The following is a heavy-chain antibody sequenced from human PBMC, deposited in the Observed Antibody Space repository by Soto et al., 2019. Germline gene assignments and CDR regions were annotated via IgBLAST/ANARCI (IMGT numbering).Heavy chain of an antibody. CDR3: ARGVAVAEPIMYYFDY. CDR2: ISAYNGNT. Sequence: ASVKVSCKASGYTFTSYGISLVRQAPGQGLEWMGWISAYNGNTNYAQKLQGRVTMTTDTSTSTAYMELRSLRSDDTAVYYCARGVAVAEPIMYYFDYWGQGTLVTVSS. J-gene: IGHJ4*02. V-gene: IGHV1-18*01. D-gene: IGHD6-19*01. CDR1: GYTFTSYG.